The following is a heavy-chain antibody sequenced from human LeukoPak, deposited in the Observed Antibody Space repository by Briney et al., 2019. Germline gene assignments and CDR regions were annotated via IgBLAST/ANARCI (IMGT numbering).Heavy chain of an antibody. V-gene: IGHV3-9*01. CDR2: LSWNSGTI. Sequence: GGSLRLSCAASGFIFDDYAMHWVRQAPGKGLEWVSGLSWNSGTIGYADSVKGRFTISRDNAKNSLYLQMKSLRADDTAVYYCAGGFGGFWGQGTRVTVSS. D-gene: IGHD4-23*01. J-gene: IGHJ4*02. CDR3: AGGFGGF. CDR1: GFIFDDYA.